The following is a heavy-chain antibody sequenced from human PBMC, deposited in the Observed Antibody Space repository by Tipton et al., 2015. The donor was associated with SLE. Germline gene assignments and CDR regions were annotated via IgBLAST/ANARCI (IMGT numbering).Heavy chain of an antibody. CDR1: GFTFSSYW. CDR3: ARVLITFGGVIDSFFDY. D-gene: IGHD3-16*02. J-gene: IGHJ4*02. V-gene: IGHV3-74*01. CDR2: INSDGSST. Sequence: SLRLSCAASGFTFSSYWMHWVRQAPGKGLVWVSRINSDGSSTSYADSVKGRFTISRDNAKNTLYLQMNSLRAEDTAVYYCARVLITFGGVIDSFFDYWGQGTLVTVSS.